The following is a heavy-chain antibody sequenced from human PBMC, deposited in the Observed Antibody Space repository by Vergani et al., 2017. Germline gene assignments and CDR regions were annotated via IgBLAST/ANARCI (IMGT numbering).Heavy chain of an antibody. CDR1: GFTFSSYS. J-gene: IGHJ4*02. Sequence: EVQLVESGGGLVKPGGSLRLSCAASGFTFSSYSMNWVRQAPGKGLEWVSSISSSSSYIYYADSVKGRFTISRDNAKNSLYLQMNSLRAEDTAVYYCARGGSGAMVRGVIIFDYWGQGTLVTVSS. D-gene: IGHD3-10*01. CDR3: ARGGSGAMVRGVIIFDY. V-gene: IGHV3-21*01. CDR2: ISSSSSYI.